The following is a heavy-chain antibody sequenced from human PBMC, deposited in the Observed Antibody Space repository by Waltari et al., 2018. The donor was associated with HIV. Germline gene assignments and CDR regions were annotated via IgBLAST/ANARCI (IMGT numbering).Heavy chain of an antibody. CDR2: VSGYNGDT. Sequence: QVHLVQSGAELRKPGASVTVSCKASGYTFTNYGITWVRQAPGQGLEWMGWVSGYNGDTKDAQKVRGRFTITTDTPTSTAYLEMGSLRFDDTAVYYCARDHYYGSSGYYSDYGGQGTLVTVSS. CDR1: GYTFTNYG. D-gene: IGHD3-22*01. V-gene: IGHV1-18*01. J-gene: IGHJ4*02. CDR3: ARDHYYGSSGYYSDY.